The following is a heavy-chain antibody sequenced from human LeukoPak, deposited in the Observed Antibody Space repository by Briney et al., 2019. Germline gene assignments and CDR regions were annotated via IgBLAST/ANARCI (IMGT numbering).Heavy chain of an antibody. Sequence: PGGSLRLSCEASGFIFSSYGMSWVRQAPGKGLEWVSAISGSGGSTYYADSVKGRFTISRDNSKNTLYLQMNSLRAEDTAVYYCAKDKGRETFDYWGQGTLVTVSS. CDR2: ISGSGGST. CDR1: GFIFSSYG. CDR3: AKDKGRETFDY. J-gene: IGHJ4*02. V-gene: IGHV3-23*01.